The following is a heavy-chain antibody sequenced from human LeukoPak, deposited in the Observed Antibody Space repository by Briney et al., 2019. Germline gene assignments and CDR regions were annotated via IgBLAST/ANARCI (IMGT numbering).Heavy chain of an antibody. J-gene: IGHJ6*02. D-gene: IGHD3-10*01. CDR1: GFTFSSYA. V-gene: IGHV3-23*01. Sequence: GGSLRLSCAASGFTFSSYAMSWVRQAPGKGLEWVPAISGSGGSTYYADSVKGRFTISRDNSKNTVYLQMNSLRAEDTGVYYCAXDLWGXPXLWXGLDYYCMDVWGQGTTVTVSS. CDR2: ISGSGGST. CDR3: AXDLWGXPXLWXGLDYYCMDV.